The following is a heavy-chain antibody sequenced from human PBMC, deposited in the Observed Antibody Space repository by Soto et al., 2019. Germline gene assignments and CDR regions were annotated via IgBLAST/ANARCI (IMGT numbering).Heavy chain of an antibody. Sequence: SETLSLTCTVSGGSTSSVGYYWSWIRQHPGKGLEWIGYIYYSGTTYYNPSLKSRLTISLDMSKSQFSLKLSSVTAADTAVYYCARYYDPVPGGLDVWGQGDTVTVSS. V-gene: IGHV4-31*03. D-gene: IGHD3-3*01. CDR1: GGSTSSVGYY. CDR2: IYYSGTT. J-gene: IGHJ6*02. CDR3: ARYYDPVPGGLDV.